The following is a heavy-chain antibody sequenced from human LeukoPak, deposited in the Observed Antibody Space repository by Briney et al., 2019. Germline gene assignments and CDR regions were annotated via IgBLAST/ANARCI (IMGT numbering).Heavy chain of an antibody. CDR3: AKYSTAAWFDP. CDR2: SYYSGST. D-gene: IGHD2-8*01. CDR1: GYSFSSDDY. V-gene: IGHV4-38-2*01. J-gene: IGHJ5*02. Sequence: AETLSLTCAVSGYSFSSDDYWAWLRPPPRKGLGWIGISYYSGSTDYNQSLKGRVTISVDTSKNQFSLKLFSVTAADTAVYYCAKYSTAAWFDPWGQGTLVTVSS.